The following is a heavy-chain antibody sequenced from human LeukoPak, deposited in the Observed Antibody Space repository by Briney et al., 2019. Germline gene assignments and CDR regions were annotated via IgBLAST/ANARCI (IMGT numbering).Heavy chain of an antibody. V-gene: IGHV5-51*01. Sequence: GESLKISCEASGYSFNTYWIGWVRQMPVKGLEWMGIIYPDDSDTRYRPSFQGQVTISADKSITTAYLQWSSLKASDTAMYYCARRHKTNADAFDIWGPGTMVTVSS. CDR1: GYSFNTYW. D-gene: IGHD2-8*01. CDR2: IYPDDSDT. J-gene: IGHJ3*02. CDR3: ARRHKTNADAFDI.